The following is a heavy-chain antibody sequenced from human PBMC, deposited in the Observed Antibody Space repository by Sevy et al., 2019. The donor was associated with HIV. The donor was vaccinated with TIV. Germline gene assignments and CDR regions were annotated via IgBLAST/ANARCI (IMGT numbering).Heavy chain of an antibody. CDR2: IRSKAYGGTT. J-gene: IGHJ4*02. V-gene: IGHV3-49*04. Sequence: GGSLRLSCTASGFTFGDYAMSWVRQAPGKGLEWVGFIRSKAYGGTTEYAASVKGRLTISRDDPKSIAYLQMNSLKTEDTAVYYCTSQYLVEQWLDDYWGQGTLVTVSS. D-gene: IGHD6-19*01. CDR3: TSQYLVEQWLDDY. CDR1: GFTFGDYA.